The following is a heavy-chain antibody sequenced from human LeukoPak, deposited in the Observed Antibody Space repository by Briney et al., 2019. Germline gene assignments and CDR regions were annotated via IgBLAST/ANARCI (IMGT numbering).Heavy chain of an antibody. V-gene: IGHV1-69*13. Sequence: SVKVSCKASGGTFSSYAISWVRQAPGQGLEWMGGIIPIFGTANYAQKFQGRVTITADESTSTAYMELSSLRSEDTAVYYCARARREYSSSSDFDYWGQGTLVTVSS. CDR3: ARARREYSSSSDFDY. D-gene: IGHD6-6*01. CDR2: IIPIFGTA. J-gene: IGHJ4*02. CDR1: GGTFSSYA.